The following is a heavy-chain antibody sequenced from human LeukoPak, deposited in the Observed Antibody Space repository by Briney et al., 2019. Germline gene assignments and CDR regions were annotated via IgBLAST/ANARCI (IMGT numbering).Heavy chain of an antibody. J-gene: IGHJ4*02. CDR3: ARDGYDILTGLANFDY. V-gene: IGHV1-69*06. D-gene: IGHD3-9*01. CDR2: IIPIFGTA. Sequence: ASVKVSCKASGGTFSSYAISWVRQAPGQGLEWMGGIIPIFGTANYAQRFQGRVTITADKSMSTAYMELSSLRSEDTAVYYCARDGYDILTGLANFDYWGQGTLITVSS. CDR1: GGTFSSYA.